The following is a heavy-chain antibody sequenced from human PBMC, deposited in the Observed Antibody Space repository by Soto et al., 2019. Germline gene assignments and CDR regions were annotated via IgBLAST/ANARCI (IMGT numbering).Heavy chain of an antibody. CDR3: ARLALGSDGIAAPTNYYYYGMDV. CDR1: GYSFTSYW. Sequence: GSLKISCKGSGYSFTSYWISWVRQMPGKGLEWMGRIDPSDSYTNYSPSFQGHVTISADKSISTAYLQWSSLKASDTAMYYCARLALGSDGIAAPTNYYYYGMDVWGQGTTVTVSS. J-gene: IGHJ6*02. D-gene: IGHD6-6*01. V-gene: IGHV5-10-1*01. CDR2: IDPSDSYT.